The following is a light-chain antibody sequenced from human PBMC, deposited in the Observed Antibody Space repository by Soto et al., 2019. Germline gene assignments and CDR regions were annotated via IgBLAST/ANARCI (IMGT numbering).Light chain of an antibody. V-gene: IGKV3-20*01. Sequence: EIVLTQSPCTLSLSRWERATLSCRASQSVERNLAWYQQKPGQSPRLLIYGASTRPTGIPDRFSGSGSGTQVRPTLSRRAPEDFAVYYCQQYGSSSWTFGQATQV. CDR1: QSVERN. CDR3: QQYGSSSWT. CDR2: GAS. J-gene: IGKJ1*01.